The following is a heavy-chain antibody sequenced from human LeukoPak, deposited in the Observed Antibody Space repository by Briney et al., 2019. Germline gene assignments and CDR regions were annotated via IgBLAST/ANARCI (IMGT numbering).Heavy chain of an antibody. CDR1: GFPFSSYW. Sequence: GGSLRLSCAASGFPFSSYWMSWVRQAPGKGLEWVANIKQDGSEKYYVDSVKGRFTISRDNAKNSLYLQMNSLRAEDTAVYYCARDQREGATWMSVWGKGTTVTVSS. V-gene: IGHV3-7*01. D-gene: IGHD1-26*01. J-gene: IGHJ6*04. CDR3: ARDQREGATWMSV. CDR2: IKQDGSEK.